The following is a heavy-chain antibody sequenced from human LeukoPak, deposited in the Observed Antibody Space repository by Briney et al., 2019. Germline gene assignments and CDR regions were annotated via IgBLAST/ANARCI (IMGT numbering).Heavy chain of an antibody. J-gene: IGHJ4*02. V-gene: IGHV3-15*01. CDR2: IKSKTDGGTT. Sequence: PGRSLRLSCAASGFTFSNAWMNWVRQAPGKGLEWVGRIKSKTDGGTTDYAAPVKGSFTISTDDSKNTLYLQMNGLKTEDTAVYYCTTGQVVDYDASGYSALDYWGQGTLVTVSS. D-gene: IGHD3-22*01. CDR1: GFTFSNAW. CDR3: TTGQVVDYDASGYSALDY.